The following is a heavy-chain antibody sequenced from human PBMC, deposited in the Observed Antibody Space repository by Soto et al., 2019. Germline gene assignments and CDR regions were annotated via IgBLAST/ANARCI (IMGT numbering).Heavy chain of an antibody. CDR2: IYSGGSI. Sequence: EVQQVESGGGLIQPGGSLRLSCAASGFTVSSNYMSWVRQAPGKGLEWVSVIYSGGSIYYADSVKGRFTISRDNSKNTLYLQMNSLRAEDTAVYYCARDRVESGYPEYFQHWGQGTLVTVSS. J-gene: IGHJ1*01. CDR1: GFTVSSNY. D-gene: IGHD3-22*01. V-gene: IGHV3-53*01. CDR3: ARDRVESGYPEYFQH.